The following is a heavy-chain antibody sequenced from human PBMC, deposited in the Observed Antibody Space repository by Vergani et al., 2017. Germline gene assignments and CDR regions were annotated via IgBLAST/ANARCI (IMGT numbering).Heavy chain of an antibody. Sequence: EVQLVQSGAEVKKPGESLKISCQISGYSFSNYWIGWVRQMPGKGLEWMGIIHPADSDTRYSPSFQGQVTISVEKSISTAYLQRSSLRASDSAMYYCAILYGRDSSGSKYFDYWGQGTLVTVSS. J-gene: IGHJ4*02. D-gene: IGHD3-22*01. V-gene: IGHV5-51*01. CDR3: AILYGRDSSGSKYFDY. CDR1: GYSFSNYW. CDR2: IHPADSDT.